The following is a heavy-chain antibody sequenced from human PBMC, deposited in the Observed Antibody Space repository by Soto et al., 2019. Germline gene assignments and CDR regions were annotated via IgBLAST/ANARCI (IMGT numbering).Heavy chain of an antibody. D-gene: IGHD4-17*01. Sequence: QVQLVESGGGVVQPGRSLRLSCAASGFTFNIYGMHWVRQAPGKGLEWVAVISYDGSNKYYTGSVRGRFTISRDDSKNTLYLQMNRLGAEDTAVYYCSRVLAGSYGDYVPSPFYFDYRGKGTLVTVSS. CDR2: ISYDGSNK. V-gene: IGHV3-30*03. J-gene: IGHJ4*02. CDR3: SRVLAGSYGDYVPSPFYFDY. CDR1: GFTFNIYG.